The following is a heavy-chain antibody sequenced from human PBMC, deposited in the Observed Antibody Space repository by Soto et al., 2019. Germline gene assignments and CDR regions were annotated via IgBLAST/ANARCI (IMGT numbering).Heavy chain of an antibody. D-gene: IGHD5-18*01. CDR3: AKDRGGYSYGPFGY. J-gene: IGHJ4*02. CDR1: GFTFSSYG. Sequence: QVQLVESGGGVVQPGRSLRLSCAASGFTFSSYGMHWVRQAPGKGLEWVAVISYDGSNKYYADSVKGRFTISRDNSKNTLYLQMNSLRAEATAVYYCAKDRGGYSYGPFGYWGQGTLVTVSS. CDR2: ISYDGSNK. V-gene: IGHV3-30*18.